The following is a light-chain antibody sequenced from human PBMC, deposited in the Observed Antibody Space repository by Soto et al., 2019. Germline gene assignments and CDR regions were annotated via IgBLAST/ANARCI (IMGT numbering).Light chain of an antibody. Sequence: DIVMTQSPDSLAVSLGERATINCKSSQSVLYSSNNKNYLAWYQQKPRQPPKLLIYWASTRESGVPDRFSGSGSGTDFTLTISSLQAEDVAVYYCQQYYSIPPTFGQGTKLEIK. CDR3: QQYYSIPPT. CDR1: QSVLYSSNNKNY. CDR2: WAS. V-gene: IGKV4-1*01. J-gene: IGKJ2*01.